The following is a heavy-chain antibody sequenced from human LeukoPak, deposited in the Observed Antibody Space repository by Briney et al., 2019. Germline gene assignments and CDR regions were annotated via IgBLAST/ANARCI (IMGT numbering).Heavy chain of an antibody. V-gene: IGHV4-61*01. CDR3: ARDLVTVSSYYFDY. CDR1: GGSVSSGSYY. Sequence: PSETLSLTCTVSGGSVSSGSYYWSWIRQPPGKGLEWVGYIYYSGSTNYNPSLKSRVTISVDTSKNQFSLKLSSVTAADTAVYYCARDLVTVSSYYFDYWGQGTLVTVSS. CDR2: IYYSGST. J-gene: IGHJ4*02. D-gene: IGHD3-9*01.